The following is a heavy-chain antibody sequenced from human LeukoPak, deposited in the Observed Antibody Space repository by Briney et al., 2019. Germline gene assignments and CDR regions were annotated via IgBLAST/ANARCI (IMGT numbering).Heavy chain of an antibody. CDR2: ISSSSSYI. J-gene: IGHJ4*02. V-gene: IGHV3-21*01. Sequence: PGGSLRLSCAASGFTFRSYSMNWVRQAPGEGLEWVSSISSSSSYIYYADSVKGRFTISRDNAKNSLYLQMNSLRAEDTAVYYCARGTVEMATISYWGQGTLVTVSS. D-gene: IGHD5-24*01. CDR1: GFTFRSYS. CDR3: ARGTVEMATISY.